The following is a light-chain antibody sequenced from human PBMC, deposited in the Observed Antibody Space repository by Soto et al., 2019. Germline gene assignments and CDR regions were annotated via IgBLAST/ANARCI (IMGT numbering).Light chain of an antibody. CDR2: AAS. CDR1: QDITTY. CDR3: QQYNRYPIT. Sequence: IQLTQSPLSLSASIGDRVSITCRASQDITTYIAWYQQKSGRPPKVLIYAASTLEGGVPSRFSGSGSGTEFILTISSLQPEDFATYYCQQYNRYPITFGGGTKLEIK. J-gene: IGKJ4*01. V-gene: IGKV1-9*01.